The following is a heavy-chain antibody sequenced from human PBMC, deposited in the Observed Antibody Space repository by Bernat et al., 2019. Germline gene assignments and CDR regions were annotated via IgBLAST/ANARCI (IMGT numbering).Heavy chain of an antibody. CDR1: GGSISSNY. CDR2: IYDSGST. J-gene: IGHJ5*01. Sequence: QVQLQQSGPGLVKPSETLSLTCTVSGGSISSNYWSWIRQSPGKGLEWIGYIYDSGSTNYNPSFKSRVTISVDMSKNQFSLRLRSVTAADTAVYYCVRGARWFDYWGQGTLVTVSS. CDR3: VRGARWFDY. D-gene: IGHD6-6*01. V-gene: IGHV4-59*01.